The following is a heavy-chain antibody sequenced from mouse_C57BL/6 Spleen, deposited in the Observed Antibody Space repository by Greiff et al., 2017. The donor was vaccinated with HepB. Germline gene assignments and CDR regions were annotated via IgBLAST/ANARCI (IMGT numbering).Heavy chain of an antibody. CDR2: INYDGSST. V-gene: IGHV5-16*01. CDR1: GFTFSDYY. D-gene: IGHD1-3*01. J-gene: IGHJ1*03. CDR3: ARGSGDWYFDV. Sequence: EVKLMASEGGLVQPGSSMKLSCTASGFTFSDYYMAWVRQVPEKGLEWVANINYDGSSTYYLDSLKSRFIISRDNAKNILYLQMSSLKSEDTATYYCARGSGDWYFDVWGTGTTVTVSS.